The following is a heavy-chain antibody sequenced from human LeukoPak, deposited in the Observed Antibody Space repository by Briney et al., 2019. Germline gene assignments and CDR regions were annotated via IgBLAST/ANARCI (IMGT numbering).Heavy chain of an antibody. Sequence: GGSLRLSCAASGFTFSNAWMSWVRQAPGKGLEWVGRIKSKTDGGTTDYAAPVKGRFTISRDDSKNTLYLQMNSLKAEDTAVYYCTTEYDILTGYQFDYWGQGTLVTVFS. J-gene: IGHJ4*02. CDR1: GFTFSNAW. CDR3: TTEYDILTGYQFDY. CDR2: IKSKTDGGTT. V-gene: IGHV3-15*01. D-gene: IGHD3-9*01.